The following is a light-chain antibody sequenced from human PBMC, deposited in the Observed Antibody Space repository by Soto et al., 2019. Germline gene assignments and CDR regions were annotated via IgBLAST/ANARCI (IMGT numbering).Light chain of an antibody. J-gene: IGKJ1*01. CDR3: HHYVDSPWG. CDR1: QTFNSNY. V-gene: IGKV3-20*01. CDR2: GAS. Sequence: EIVLTQFRCTLSLSPGERATLFCRASQTFNSNYLAWFQKRPGQPPRLLLYGASSRAAGIPDRFRGSVSGTDFTLTISRLEPEDSAVYYCHHYVDSPWGFGQGTKVEI.